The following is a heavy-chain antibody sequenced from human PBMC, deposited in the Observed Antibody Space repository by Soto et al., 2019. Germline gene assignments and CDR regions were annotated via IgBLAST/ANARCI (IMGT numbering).Heavy chain of an antibody. Sequence: GGSLRLSCAASGFTFSSYSMNWVRQAPGKGLEWVSSISSSSSYIYYADSVKGRFTISRDNAKNSLYLQMNSLRAEDTAVYYCARDRPGWDPTVPNAFDIWGQGTMVTVSS. CDR3: ARDRPGWDPTVPNAFDI. CDR2: ISSSSSYI. V-gene: IGHV3-21*01. CDR1: GFTFSSYS. D-gene: IGHD4-4*01. J-gene: IGHJ3*02.